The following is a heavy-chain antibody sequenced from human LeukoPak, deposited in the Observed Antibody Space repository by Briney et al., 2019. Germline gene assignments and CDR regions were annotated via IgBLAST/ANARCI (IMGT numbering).Heavy chain of an antibody. Sequence: NPSETLSLTCTVSGGSISSDSYFWGWIRQPPGKGLEWIGSIYYSGTTYYSPTLKSRVTISVDTSKNQFSLKLSSVTAADTAVYYCARRPSGPGFDYWGQGTLVTVSS. CDR3: ARRPSGPGFDY. CDR1: GGSISSDSYF. J-gene: IGHJ4*02. V-gene: IGHV4-39*01. CDR2: IYYSGTT.